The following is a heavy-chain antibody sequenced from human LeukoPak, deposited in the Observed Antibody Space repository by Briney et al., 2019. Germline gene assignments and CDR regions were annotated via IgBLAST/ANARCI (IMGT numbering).Heavy chain of an antibody. CDR2: ISYDGTEK. V-gene: IGHV3-30-3*01. Sequence: GGSLRLSCAASGLSFSSYAMHWVRQAPGKGLEWVAVISYDGTEKYYGDSVKGRFSISRDNSKNTLYLQMNSLRAEDTALYYCARDGHGVPLDYWGQGTLVTVSP. CDR3: ARDGHGVPLDY. J-gene: IGHJ4*02. D-gene: IGHD4-17*01. CDR1: GLSFSSYA.